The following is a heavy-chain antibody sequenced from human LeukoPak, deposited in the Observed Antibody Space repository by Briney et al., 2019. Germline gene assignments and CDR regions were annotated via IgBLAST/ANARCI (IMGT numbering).Heavy chain of an antibody. D-gene: IGHD5-18*01. V-gene: IGHV3-30*03. CDR3: ARVGYSYGYYFDY. Sequence: GGSLRLSCAASGFTFISYGMHWVRQAPGKGLEWVAVISYDGGNEYYADSVKGRFTISRDNSKNTLYLQMNSLRAEVTAVYYCARVGYSYGYYFDYWGQGTLVTVSS. CDR1: GFTFISYG. J-gene: IGHJ4*02. CDR2: ISYDGGNE.